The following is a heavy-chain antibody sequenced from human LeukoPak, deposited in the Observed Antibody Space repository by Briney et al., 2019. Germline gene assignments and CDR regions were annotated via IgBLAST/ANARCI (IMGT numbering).Heavy chain of an antibody. CDR2: IDGGNGDT. CDR3: ARDQSRDIRVDFDY. D-gene: IGHD2-15*01. Sequence: ASMKVSCKTSGYTFFKYAIHWVRQAPGQRFEWMGWIDGGNGDTRFSQKFQDRVSFTRDTFATTVYMEVTSLRSEDTAVYYCARDQSRDIRVDFDYWGQGTLVTVSS. V-gene: IGHV1-3*01. CDR1: GYTFFKYA. J-gene: IGHJ4*02.